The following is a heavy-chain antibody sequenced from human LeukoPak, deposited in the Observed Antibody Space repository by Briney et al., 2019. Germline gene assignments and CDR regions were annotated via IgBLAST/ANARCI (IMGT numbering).Heavy chain of an antibody. V-gene: IGHV3-11*01. J-gene: IGHJ4*02. CDR2: ISSSGSTI. Sequence: GGSLRLSCAASGFTFSDYYMSWIRQAPGEGLVWGSYISSSGSTIYYADSVKGRFTISRDNAKNSLYLQMNSLRAEDTAVYYWSRDQSSGWYSTGYYWGQGTLVTVSS. CDR3: SRDQSSGWYSTGYY. CDR1: GFTFSDYY. D-gene: IGHD6-19*01.